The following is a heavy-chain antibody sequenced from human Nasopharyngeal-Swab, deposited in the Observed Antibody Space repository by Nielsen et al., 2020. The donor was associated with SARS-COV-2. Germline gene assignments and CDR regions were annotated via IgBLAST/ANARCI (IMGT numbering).Heavy chain of an antibody. CDR2: INPHSRGT. Sequence: ASVKVSCKASGYTLTGYYMHWVRQAPGQGLEWMGWINPHSRGTNYAQKFQGRVTMTIDTSTSTAYMELRSLRPDDTAVYFCARDDYGDYGYFGHWGQGTLVTVSS. V-gene: IGHV1-2*02. D-gene: IGHD4-17*01. CDR1: GYTLTGYY. J-gene: IGHJ4*02. CDR3: ARDDYGDYGYFGH.